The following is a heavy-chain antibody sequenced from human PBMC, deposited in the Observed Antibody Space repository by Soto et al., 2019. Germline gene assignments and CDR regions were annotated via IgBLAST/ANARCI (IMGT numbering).Heavy chain of an antibody. J-gene: IGHJ6*02. CDR2: IIPIFGTA. Sequence: GASVKVSCKASGCTFSSYAISCVRQAPGQGLEWMGGIIPIFGTANYAQKFQGRVTITADESTSTAYMELSSLRSEDTAVYYCARVQVAASPGRFYYGMDVWGQGTTVTVSS. D-gene: IGHD6-19*01. V-gene: IGHV1-69*13. CDR1: GCTFSSYA. CDR3: ARVQVAASPGRFYYGMDV.